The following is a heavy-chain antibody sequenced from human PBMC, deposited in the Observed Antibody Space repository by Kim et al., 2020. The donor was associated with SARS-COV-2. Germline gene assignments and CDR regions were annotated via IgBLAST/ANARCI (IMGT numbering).Heavy chain of an antibody. CDR2: IWYDGSNK. CDR1: GFSFSSYG. CDR3: ARGRETVAGTFDP. J-gene: IGHJ5*02. Sequence: GGSLRLSCAASGFSFSSYGMHWVRQAPGKGLEWVAIIWYDGSNKYYADSVKGRFTISRDNSKNMVYLQMNSLRAEDTALYYCARGRETVAGTFDPWGQGTLVTVSS. V-gene: IGHV3-33*01. D-gene: IGHD6-19*01.